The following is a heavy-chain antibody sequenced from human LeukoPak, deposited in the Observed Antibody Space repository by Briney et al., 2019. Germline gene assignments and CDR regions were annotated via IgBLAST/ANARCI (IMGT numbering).Heavy chain of an antibody. CDR3: TRSHLTGYPDY. J-gene: IGHJ4*02. Sequence: HPGGSLRLSCAASGFTFSSYSMNWVRQAPGKGLEWVGRSRNKASSYSTEYAASVKGRFTVLRDDSKNSLYLQMNSLKTEDTAVYYCTRSHLTGYPDYWGQGTLVTVSS. V-gene: IGHV3-72*01. D-gene: IGHD3-9*01. CDR2: SRNKASSYST. CDR1: GFTFSSYS.